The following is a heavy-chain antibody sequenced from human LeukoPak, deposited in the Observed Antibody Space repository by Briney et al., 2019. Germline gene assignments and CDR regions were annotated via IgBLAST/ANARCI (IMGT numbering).Heavy chain of an antibody. V-gene: IGHV4-4*02. D-gene: IGHD6-19*01. J-gene: IGHJ4*02. CDR1: GGSISSSNW. CDR2: IYHSGRT. CDR3: ARDYGGWYYFDY. Sequence: SGTLSLTCAVSGGSISSSNWWSWVRQPPGKGLEWIGEIYHSGRTYYNPSLKSRVTMSVDTSNNQFSLQLRSVTAADTALYYCARDYGGWYYFDYWGQGTLVTVSS.